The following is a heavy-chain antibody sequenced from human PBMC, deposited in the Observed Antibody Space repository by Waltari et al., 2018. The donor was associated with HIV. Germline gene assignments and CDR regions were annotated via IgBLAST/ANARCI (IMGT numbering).Heavy chain of an antibody. V-gene: IGHV1-8*01. D-gene: IGHD4-17*01. CDR3: ATQDYFRNYYAMDV. J-gene: IGHJ6*02. CDR1: GYTFTSYD. CDR2: MNPNSGNT. Sequence: QVQLVQSGAEVKKPGASVKVSCKASGYTFTSYDINWVRQATGQGLEWMGWMNPNSGNTGYAQKFQGRVTMTRNTSISTAYMELSSLRSEDTALYYCATQDYFRNYYAMDVWGQGTTVTDSS.